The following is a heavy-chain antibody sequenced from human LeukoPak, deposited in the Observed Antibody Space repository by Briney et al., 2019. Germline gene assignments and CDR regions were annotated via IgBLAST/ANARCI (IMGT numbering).Heavy chain of an antibody. J-gene: IGHJ4*02. V-gene: IGHV4-39*01. CDR1: GGSISSSSYY. CDR2: IYYSGST. CDR3: ARLQVAGTALEPTLFDY. D-gene: IGHD6-19*01. Sequence: SETLSLTCTVSGGSISSSSYYWGWIRQPPGKGLEWIGSIYYSGSTYYNPSLKSRVTISVDTSKNQFSLKLSSVTAADTAVYYCARLQVAGTALEPTLFDYWGQGTLVTVSS.